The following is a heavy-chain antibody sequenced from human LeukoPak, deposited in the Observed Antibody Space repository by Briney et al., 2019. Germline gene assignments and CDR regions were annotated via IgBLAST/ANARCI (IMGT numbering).Heavy chain of an antibody. CDR3: ARGDRLSGSTVILVGDTFEI. CDR2: IDHSGST. J-gene: IGHJ3*02. V-gene: IGHV4-34*01. CDR1: GGSFSGYY. Sequence: PSETLSLTCAVYGGSFSGYYWSWIRQPPGKGLEWIGEIDHSGSTNYNPSLKSRVSMSIDTSKNQFSLKLTSVTAADTAVYYCARGDRLSGSTVILVGDTFEIWGQGTLVTVSS. D-gene: IGHD3-22*01.